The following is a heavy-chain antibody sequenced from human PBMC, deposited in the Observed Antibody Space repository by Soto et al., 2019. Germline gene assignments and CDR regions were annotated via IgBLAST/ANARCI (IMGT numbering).Heavy chain of an antibody. J-gene: IGHJ6*02. CDR2: VSGSGDST. V-gene: IGHV3-23*01. CDR3: AKSRYSSTWYGMDV. CDR1: GFTFSSYA. Sequence: GGSLRLSCAASGFTFSSYAMNWVRHAPGKGLDWVSAVSGSGDSTYYGDSVKGRFTISRDNSKNTLYLQMNSLRAEDTAVYYCAKSRYSSTWYGMDVWGQGITVTVSS. D-gene: IGHD3-9*01.